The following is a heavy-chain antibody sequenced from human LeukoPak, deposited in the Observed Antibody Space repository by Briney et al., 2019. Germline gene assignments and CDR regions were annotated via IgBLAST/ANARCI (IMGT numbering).Heavy chain of an antibody. CDR2: ISYDGSNK. V-gene: IGHV3-30*18. Sequence: GGSLRLSRAASGFTLSSYGMHWVRQAPGRGLEWVAVISYDGSNKYYADSVKGRFTISRDNSKNTLYLQMNSQRAEDTAGYYCAKPKAAYYYDSSGYYLDYWGQGTLVTVSS. D-gene: IGHD3-22*01. CDR3: AKPKAAYYYDSSGYYLDY. CDR1: GFTLSSYG. J-gene: IGHJ4*02.